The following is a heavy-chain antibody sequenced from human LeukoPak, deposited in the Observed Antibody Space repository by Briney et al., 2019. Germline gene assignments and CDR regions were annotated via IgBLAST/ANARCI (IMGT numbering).Heavy chain of an antibody. D-gene: IGHD3-10*01. J-gene: IGHJ4*02. CDR1: GFTFSSYA. Sequence: PGGSLRLSCAASGFTFSSYAMSWVRQAPGKGLEWVSANSGSGGSTYYADSVKGRFTISRDNSKNTLYLQMNSLRAEDTAVYYCANVYYFGSGTYESRYFDYWGQGTLVTVSS. CDR3: ANVYYFGSGTYESRYFDY. V-gene: IGHV3-23*01. CDR2: NSGSGGST.